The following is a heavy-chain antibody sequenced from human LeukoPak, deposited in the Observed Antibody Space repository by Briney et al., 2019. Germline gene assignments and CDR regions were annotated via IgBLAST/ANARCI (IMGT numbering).Heavy chain of an antibody. CDR1: GGSFSGYY. V-gene: IGHV4-34*01. J-gene: IGHJ5*02. Sequence: PSETLSLTCAVYGGSFSGYYWSWIRQPPGKGLEWIGEINHSGSTNYNPSLKSRVTISVDTSKNQFSLKLSSVTAADTAVYYCARAALYWNPGGNWFDPWGQGTLVTVSS. D-gene: IGHD2-8*02. CDR2: INHSGST. CDR3: ARAALYWNPGGNWFDP.